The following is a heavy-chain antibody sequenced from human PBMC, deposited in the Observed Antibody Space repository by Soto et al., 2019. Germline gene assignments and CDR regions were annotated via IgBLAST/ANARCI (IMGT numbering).Heavy chain of an antibody. CDR2: IKQDGSEK. V-gene: IGHV3-7*05. D-gene: IGHD3-16*01. Sequence: EVQLVESGGGLVQPGGSLRLSCAASGFTFSSYWMSWVRQAPGKGLEWVANIKQDGSEKYYVDSVKGRFTISRDNAKNSLYLQMNSLRAEDTAVYYCARDRGNAYSPRYYYYGMDVWGQGTTVTVSS. CDR3: ARDRGNAYSPRYYYYGMDV. J-gene: IGHJ6*02. CDR1: GFTFSSYW.